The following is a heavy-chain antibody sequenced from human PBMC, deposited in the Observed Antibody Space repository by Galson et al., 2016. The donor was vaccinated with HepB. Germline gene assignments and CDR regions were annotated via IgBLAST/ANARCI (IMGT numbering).Heavy chain of an antibody. CDR3: ARVSLQQPVQRGWWFDP. J-gene: IGHJ5*02. D-gene: IGHD6-13*01. CDR1: GGSISNSSW. CDR2: IHHSGST. V-gene: IGHV4-4*02. Sequence: ETLSLTCAVSGGSISNSSWWTWVRQPPGKGLEWIGEIHHSGSTNYNPSLKSRVTISVDKSKNQFSLNLPYVAAADTAVYYCARVSLQQPVQRGWWFDPWGQGTLVTVSS.